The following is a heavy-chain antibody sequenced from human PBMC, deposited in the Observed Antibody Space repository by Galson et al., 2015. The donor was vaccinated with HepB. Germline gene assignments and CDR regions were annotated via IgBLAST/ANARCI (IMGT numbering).Heavy chain of an antibody. CDR1: GFTFSSYS. Sequence: SLRLSCAASGFTFSSYSMNWVRQAPGKGLEWVSYISSSSSTIYYADSVKGRFTISRDNAKNSLYLQMNSLRAEDTAVYYCARDGYNFIAHYYYGMDVWGQGTTVTVSS. J-gene: IGHJ6*02. CDR3: ARDGYNFIAHYYYGMDV. D-gene: IGHD5-24*01. CDR2: ISSSSSTI. V-gene: IGHV3-48*01.